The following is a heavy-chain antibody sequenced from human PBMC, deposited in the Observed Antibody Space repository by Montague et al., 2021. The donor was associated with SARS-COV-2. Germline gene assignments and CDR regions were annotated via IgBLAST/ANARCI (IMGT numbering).Heavy chain of an antibody. CDR3: ARGQVTIFAVLIMLPAAGAFDL. CDR2: SYYSGST. V-gene: IGHV4-31*03. J-gene: IGHJ3*01. D-gene: IGHD3-3*01. CDR1: RGSISSGGNY. Sequence: TLSLTCTVSRGSISSGGNYWSWIRQPPVKGLEWIGYSYYSGSTYYNPSLKSRVSISVDTSKNQFSLKLSSVTAADTAVYYCARGQVTIFAVLIMLPAAGAFDLWGQGTTVTVSS.